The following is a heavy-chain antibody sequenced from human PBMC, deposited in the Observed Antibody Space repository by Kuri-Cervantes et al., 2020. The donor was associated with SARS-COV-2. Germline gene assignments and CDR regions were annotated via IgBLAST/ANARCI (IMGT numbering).Heavy chain of an antibody. D-gene: IGHD5-18*01. CDR2: ISGSGGST. Sequence: GGSLRLSCAASGFTFSSYAMSWVRQAPGKGLEWVSAISGSGGSTYYADSVKGRFTISRDNSKNTLYLQMNSLRAEDTAVYYCVRAPRGYSYGGRLMFDYWGQGTLVTVSS. V-gene: IGHV3-23*01. J-gene: IGHJ4*02. CDR3: VRAPRGYSYGGRLMFDY. CDR1: GFTFSSYA.